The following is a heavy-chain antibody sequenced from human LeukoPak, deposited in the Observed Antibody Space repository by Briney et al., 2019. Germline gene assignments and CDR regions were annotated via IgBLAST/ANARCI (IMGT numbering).Heavy chain of an antibody. D-gene: IGHD5-18*01. CDR3: ARGGAYSYGDDY. V-gene: IGHV3-48*03. Sequence: PGGSLRLSCIASGFTFSRYEMNWVRQAPGKGLEWIAYITTTGDRIQYADSVKGRFTISRDNAKNSLYLQMNSLRAEDTAVYYCARGGAYSYGDDYWGQGTLVTVSS. CDR2: ITTTGDRI. J-gene: IGHJ4*02. CDR1: GFTFSRYE.